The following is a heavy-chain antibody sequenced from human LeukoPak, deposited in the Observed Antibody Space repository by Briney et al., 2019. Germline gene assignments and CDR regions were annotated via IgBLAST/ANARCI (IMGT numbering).Heavy chain of an antibody. V-gene: IGHV1-69*05. CDR2: IIPIFGTA. CDR3: ARGATPLPSYPRGNFDY. Sequence: SVKVPCKASGGTFSSYAISWVRQAPGQGLEWMGGIIPIFGTANYAQKFQGRVTITTDESTSTAYMELSSLRSEDTAVYYCARGATPLPSYPRGNFDYWGQGTLVTVSS. J-gene: IGHJ4*02. CDR1: GGTFSSYA. D-gene: IGHD1-26*01.